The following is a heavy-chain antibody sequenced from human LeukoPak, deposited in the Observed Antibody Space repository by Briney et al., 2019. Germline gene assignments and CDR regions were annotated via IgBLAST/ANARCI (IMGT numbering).Heavy chain of an antibody. CDR1: GGSISSYY. V-gene: IGHV4-59*01. J-gene: IGHJ4*02. CDR2: TYYSGST. D-gene: IGHD3-3*01. Sequence: SETLSPTCTVSGGSISSYYWSWIRQPPGKGLEWIGYTYYSGSTNYNPSLKSRVTISVDTSKNQFSLKLSSVTAADTAVYYCARTSGYYDYFDYWGQGTLVTVSS. CDR3: ARTSGYYDYFDY.